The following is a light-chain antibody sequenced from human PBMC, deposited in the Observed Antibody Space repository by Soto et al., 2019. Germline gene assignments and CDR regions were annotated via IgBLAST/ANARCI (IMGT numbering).Light chain of an antibody. Sequence: QSALTQPRSVSGAPGQSVTISCTGTSSDVGDYNYVSWYQQYPGTAPKLVIYDVSKRPSGVPDRFSGSKSGNTASLTISGLQDEDEDDYYCCSFAGRCTFWVFGGGTKVTVL. CDR1: SSDVGDYNY. CDR2: DVS. CDR3: CSFAGRCTFWV. J-gene: IGLJ3*02. V-gene: IGLV2-11*01.